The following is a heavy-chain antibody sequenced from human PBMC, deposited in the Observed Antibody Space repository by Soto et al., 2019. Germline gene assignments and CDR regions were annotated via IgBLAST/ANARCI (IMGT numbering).Heavy chain of an antibody. CDR1: GFTFSSYS. V-gene: IGHV3-48*01. CDR2: INSGSSTI. CDR3: ARDKPRSGYEKFDY. D-gene: IGHD3-3*01. Sequence: EVQLVESGGGLVQPGGSLRLSCAASGFTFSSYSMNWVRQAPGKGLEWVSYINSGSSTIYYAGSVKGRFTISRDNAKNSLYLQLNSLRAEDTAVYYCARDKPRSGYEKFDYWGQGTLVTVSS. J-gene: IGHJ4*02.